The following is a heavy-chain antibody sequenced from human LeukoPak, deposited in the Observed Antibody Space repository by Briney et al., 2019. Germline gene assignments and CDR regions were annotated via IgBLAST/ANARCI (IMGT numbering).Heavy chain of an antibody. D-gene: IGHD6-6*01. CDR2: ISSSSSYI. CDR3: ARSLEYSSTDFDY. V-gene: IGHV3-21*01. Sequence: GGSLRLSCAASGFTFSSYSMNWVRQAPGKGLEWVSSISSSSSYIYYADSVKGRFTISRDNAKNSLYLQINSLRAEDTAVYYCARSLEYSSTDFDYWGQGTLVTVSS. CDR1: GFTFSSYS. J-gene: IGHJ4*02.